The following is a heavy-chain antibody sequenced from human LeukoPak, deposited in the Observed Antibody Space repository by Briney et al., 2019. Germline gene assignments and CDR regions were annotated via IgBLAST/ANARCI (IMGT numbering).Heavy chain of an antibody. J-gene: IGHJ6*02. Sequence: ASVKVSCKASGYTFTSYGISWVRQAPGQGLEWMGRISAYNGNTNYGQKLQGRVTMTTDTSTSTAYMELRSLRSDDTAVYYCARETAITIFGVVIGRYYGMDVWGQGTTVTVSS. CDR1: GYTFTSYG. V-gene: IGHV1-18*01. CDR3: ARETAITIFGVVIGRYYGMDV. D-gene: IGHD3-3*01. CDR2: ISAYNGNT.